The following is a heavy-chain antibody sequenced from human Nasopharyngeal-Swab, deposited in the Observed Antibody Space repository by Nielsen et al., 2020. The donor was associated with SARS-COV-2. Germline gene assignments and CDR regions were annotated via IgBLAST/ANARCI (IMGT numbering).Heavy chain of an antibody. J-gene: IGHJ4*02. Sequence: SSVKVPCKASGGTFISYAIIWVRQAPAQGREWMGGIIPIFGTANYAQKFQGRVTITADESTLTAYMELSSLRSEDTAMYYCARPAEYCSSTNCYLDYWGQGTLVTVSS. CDR1: GGTFISYA. CDR3: ARPAEYCSSTNCYLDY. CDR2: IIPIFGTA. V-gene: IGHV1-69*13. D-gene: IGHD2-2*01.